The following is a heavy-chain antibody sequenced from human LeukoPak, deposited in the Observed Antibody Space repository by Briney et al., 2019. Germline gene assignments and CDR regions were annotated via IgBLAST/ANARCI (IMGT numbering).Heavy chain of an antibody. CDR3: ATLDY. Sequence: GGSLRLSWAASGFTLSSDAVSCVRQAPGKGLEWVSDISGSGGSTYYADSVKGRFTISGDNSKNTLYLQMNSLRAEDTAVYYCATLDYWGQGTLVTVSS. CDR2: ISGSGGST. J-gene: IGHJ4*02. V-gene: IGHV3-23*01. CDR1: GFTLSSDA.